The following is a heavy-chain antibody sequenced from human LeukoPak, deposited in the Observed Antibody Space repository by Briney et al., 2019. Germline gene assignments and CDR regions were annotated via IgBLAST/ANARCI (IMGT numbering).Heavy chain of an antibody. CDR1: GFTFSSYT. CDR2: ISVSGGST. J-gene: IGHJ4*02. V-gene: IGHV3-23*01. Sequence: GGSLRLSCAASGFTFSSYTMSWVRQAPGKGVEWVSAISVSGGSTSYIESVKGGFSTSRDNSKNTLYLQMNSLRAEDTAVYYCAKGGPGSYYLDFWGQGTLVTVSS. CDR3: AKGGPGSYYLDF. D-gene: IGHD3-10*01.